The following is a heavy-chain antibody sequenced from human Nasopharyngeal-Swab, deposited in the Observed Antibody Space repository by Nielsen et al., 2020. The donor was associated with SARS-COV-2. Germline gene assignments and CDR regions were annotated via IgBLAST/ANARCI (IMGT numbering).Heavy chain of an antibody. D-gene: IGHD2-15*01. Sequence: GESLKISCAASGFSLSNYWMHWVRQGPGKGLVWVARINNEGTSTSYADSVKGRITISRDNAKNTLCVQMNSLKAEDTAVYYCVRDGSVARLDLWGQGTTVTVSS. CDR2: INNEGTST. CDR3: VRDGSVARLDL. J-gene: IGHJ6*02. CDR1: GFSLSNYW. V-gene: IGHV3-74*01.